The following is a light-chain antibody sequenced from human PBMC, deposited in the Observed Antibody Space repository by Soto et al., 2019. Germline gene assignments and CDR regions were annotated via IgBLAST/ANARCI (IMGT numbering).Light chain of an antibody. CDR1: ASDVGGYNY. V-gene: IGLV2-14*01. J-gene: IGLJ1*01. CDR3: CSYTSRTTYV. CDR2: AVS. Sequence: LTQPASVSGSPGQSITISCTGTASDVGGYNYVSWYQQHPGKAPKLMIHAVSNRPSGISSRFSGSKSGNTASLTISGLQPEDEAAYFCCSYTSRTTYVFGTGTKVT.